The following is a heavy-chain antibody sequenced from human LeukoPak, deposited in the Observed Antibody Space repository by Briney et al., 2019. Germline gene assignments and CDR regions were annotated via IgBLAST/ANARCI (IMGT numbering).Heavy chain of an antibody. CDR1: GGSFSGYY. V-gene: IGHV4-34*01. Sequence: SGTLSLTCAVYGGSFSGYYWSWIRQPPGKGLEWIGEINHSGSTNYNPSLKSRVTISVDTSKNQFSLKLSSVTAADTAVYYCARVSGLQLWPYYFDYWGQGTLVTVSS. D-gene: IGHD5-18*01. CDR2: INHSGST. CDR3: ARVSGLQLWPYYFDY. J-gene: IGHJ4*02.